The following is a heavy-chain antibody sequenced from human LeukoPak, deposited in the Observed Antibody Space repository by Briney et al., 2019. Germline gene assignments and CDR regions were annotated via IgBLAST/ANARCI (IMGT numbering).Heavy chain of an antibody. J-gene: IGHJ5*01. CDR3: ARSLYDTTGYWFDS. V-gene: IGHV1-8*01. CDR2: MNPSTGDT. D-gene: IGHD3-22*01. Sequence: ASVNVSCKTSGYFFTNYDISWVRQAPGQGLEWMGWMNPSTGDTGYAQKFQGRVTITRSTSISTAYMELSSLRSEDTAVYYCARSLYDTTGYWFDSWGQGTLVTVSS. CDR1: GYFFTNYD.